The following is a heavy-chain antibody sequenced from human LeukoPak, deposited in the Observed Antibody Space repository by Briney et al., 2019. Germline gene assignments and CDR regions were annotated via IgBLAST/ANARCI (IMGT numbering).Heavy chain of an antibody. V-gene: IGHV3-33*06. CDR3: ANEYSKGDI. CDR1: GFTFSSYG. D-gene: IGHD4-11*01. Sequence: PGRSLRLSCAASGFTFSSYGMHWVRQAPGKGLEWVAVIWYDGSNKYYADSVKGRFTISRDNSKNTLYLQMNSLRAEDAAIYYCANEYSKGDIWGQGTMVTVSS. CDR2: IWYDGSNK. J-gene: IGHJ3*02.